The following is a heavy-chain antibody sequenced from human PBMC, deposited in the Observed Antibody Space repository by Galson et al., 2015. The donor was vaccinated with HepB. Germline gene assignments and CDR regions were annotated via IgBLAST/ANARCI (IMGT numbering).Heavy chain of an antibody. Sequence: SLRLSCAASGFTFSNAWMSWVRQAPGKGLEWVGRIKSKTEGGTTDYAAPVKGRFTISRDDSKNTLYLQMNSLKTEDTAVYYCTTMPELVLFDYWGQGTLVPVPP. CDR2: IKSKTEGGTT. CDR3: TTMPELVLFDY. CDR1: GFTFSNAW. V-gene: IGHV3-15*01. J-gene: IGHJ4*02. D-gene: IGHD1-14*01.